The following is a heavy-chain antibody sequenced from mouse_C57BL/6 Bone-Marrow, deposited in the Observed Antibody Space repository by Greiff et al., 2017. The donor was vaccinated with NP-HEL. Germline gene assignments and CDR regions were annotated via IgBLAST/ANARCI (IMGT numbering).Heavy chain of an antibody. D-gene: IGHD2-3*01. J-gene: IGHJ2*01. CDR3: TTDGYYVDY. CDR2: IDPENGDT. CDR1: GFDIKDDY. V-gene: IGHV14-4*01. Sequence: VQLKQSGAELVRPGASVKLSCTASGFDIKDDYMHWVKQRPEQGLEWLGWIDPENGDTEYASKFQGKATITADTSSNTAYLQLSSLTSEDTAVYYCTTDGYYVDYWGQGTTLTVSS.